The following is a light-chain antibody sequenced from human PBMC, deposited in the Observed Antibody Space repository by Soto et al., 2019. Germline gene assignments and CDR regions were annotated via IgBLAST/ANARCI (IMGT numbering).Light chain of an antibody. CDR3: QSYDATNQV. CDR2: DV. V-gene: IGLV2-8*01. J-gene: IGLJ3*02. Sequence: QSALTQPPSASGSPGQSVSISCTDVGGYNSVSWYQQHPGKAPKLMIYDVTSSKSGNTASLTVSGLQAEDEADYYCQSYDATNQVFGGGTKVTVL. CDR1: VGGYNS.